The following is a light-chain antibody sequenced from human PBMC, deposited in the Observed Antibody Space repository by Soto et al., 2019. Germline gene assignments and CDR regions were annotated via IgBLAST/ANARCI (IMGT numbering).Light chain of an antibody. Sequence: QSALTQPASVSGSPGQSITISCTGTSSDVGGYNYVSWYQQHPGTAPKLMIYDVSNRPSGVSNRFSGSKSGNTAALTISGLQAEEEADYYCSSYTSSPHVVFGGGTKVTVL. V-gene: IGLV2-14*01. CDR2: DVS. J-gene: IGLJ2*01. CDR3: SSYTSSPHVV. CDR1: SSDVGGYNY.